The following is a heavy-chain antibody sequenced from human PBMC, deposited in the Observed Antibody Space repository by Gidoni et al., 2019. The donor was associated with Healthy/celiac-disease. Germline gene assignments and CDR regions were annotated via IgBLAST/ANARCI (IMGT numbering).Heavy chain of an antibody. V-gene: IGHV4-61*02. CDR3: ARAQWADAFDI. Sequence: QVQLQESGPGLVKPSQTLSLTCPVSGGSISSGSYYWSWIRQPAGKGLEWIGRIYTSGSTNYNPSLKSRVTISVDTSKNQFSLKLSSVTAADTAVYYCARAQWADAFDIWGQGTMVTVSS. CDR2: IYTSGST. D-gene: IGHD1-26*01. J-gene: IGHJ3*02. CDR1: GGSISSGSYY.